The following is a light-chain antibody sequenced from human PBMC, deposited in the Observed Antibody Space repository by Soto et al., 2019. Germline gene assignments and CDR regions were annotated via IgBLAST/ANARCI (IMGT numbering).Light chain of an antibody. CDR1: SSDVGGYNF. V-gene: IGLV2-8*01. J-gene: IGLJ1*01. CDR2: EVS. Sequence: QSALTQPPSASGSLGQSVTISCTGTSSDVGGYNFVSWYQQHPGKAPKLMIYEVSKRPSGVPDRFSGSKSGNTASLTVSGLQAEDEADYYCSSYAGSNNYVFGTETKVTVL. CDR3: SSYAGSNNYV.